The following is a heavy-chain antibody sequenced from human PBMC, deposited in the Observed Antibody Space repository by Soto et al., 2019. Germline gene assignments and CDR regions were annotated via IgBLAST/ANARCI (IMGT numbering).Heavy chain of an antibody. CDR3: ARDPEYRSSFDYYYGMDV. CDR2: ISYDGSNK. J-gene: IGHJ6*02. D-gene: IGHD6-6*01. Sequence: QVQLVESGGGVVQPGRSLRLSCAASGFTFSSYGMHWVRQAPGKGLEWVAVISYDGSNKYYADSVKGRFTISRDNSKNTLYLQMNRLRAEDTAVYYCARDPEYRSSFDYYYGMDVWGQGTTVTVSS. V-gene: IGHV3-30*03. CDR1: GFTFSSYG.